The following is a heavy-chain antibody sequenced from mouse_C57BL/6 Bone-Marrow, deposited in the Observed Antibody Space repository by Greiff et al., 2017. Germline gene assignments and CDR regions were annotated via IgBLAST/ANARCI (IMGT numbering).Heavy chain of an antibody. V-gene: IGHV5-4*03. Sequence: EVKLVESGGGLVKPGGSLKLSCAASGFTFSSYAMSWVRQTPEKRLEWVATISDGGSYTYYPDNVKGRFTISRDNAKNNLYLQMSHLKSEDTAMYYCASNSSGPFAYWGQGTLVTVSA. J-gene: IGHJ3*01. D-gene: IGHD3-2*02. CDR2: ISDGGSYT. CDR1: GFTFSSYA. CDR3: ASNSSGPFAY.